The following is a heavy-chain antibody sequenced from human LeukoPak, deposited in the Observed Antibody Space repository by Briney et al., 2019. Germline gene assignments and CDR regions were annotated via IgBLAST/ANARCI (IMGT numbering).Heavy chain of an antibody. D-gene: IGHD5-24*01. J-gene: IGHJ4*02. Sequence: SETLSLTCTVSAGSISSYYWSWIRQPPGKGLEWIGCISYSGSTYYSPSLKSRVTISVDTSKNQFSLQLSSVTAADTAVYYCARSGWLQPFDYWGQGTLVTVSS. V-gene: IGHV4-59*08. CDR1: AGSISSYY. CDR3: ARSGWLQPFDY. CDR2: ISYSGST.